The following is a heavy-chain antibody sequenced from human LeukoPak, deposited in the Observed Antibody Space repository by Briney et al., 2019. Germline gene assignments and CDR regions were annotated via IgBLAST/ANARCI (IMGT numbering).Heavy chain of an antibody. V-gene: IGHV3-7*01. J-gene: IGHJ6*03. CDR1: GFTFSSYW. D-gene: IGHD3-9*01. Sequence: PGGSLRLSCAASGFTFSSYWMSWVRQAPGKGLEWVANIKQDGSEKYYVDSVKGRFTISRDNAKNSLYLKMNSLRAEDTAVYYCARDGDYDILTGYYNILMDYYMDVWGKGTTVTVSS. CDR3: ARDGDYDILTGYYNILMDYYMDV. CDR2: IKQDGSEK.